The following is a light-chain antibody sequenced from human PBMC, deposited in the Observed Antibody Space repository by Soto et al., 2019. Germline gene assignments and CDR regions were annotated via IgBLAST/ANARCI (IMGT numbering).Light chain of an antibody. Sequence: DIQMTQSPSTLSGSVGGRVTITCRASQTISSWLAWYQQKPGKAPKLLIYKASTLKSGVPSRFSGSGPGTEFTLTISSLQPDDFATYYCQHYNSYSGTFGQGTKVDIK. CDR1: QTISSW. CDR3: QHYNSYSGT. V-gene: IGKV1-5*03. CDR2: KAS. J-gene: IGKJ1*01.